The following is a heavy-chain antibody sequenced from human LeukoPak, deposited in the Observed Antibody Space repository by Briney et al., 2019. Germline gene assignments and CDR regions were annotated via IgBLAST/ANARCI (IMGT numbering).Heavy chain of an antibody. CDR1: GDSMRSYF. CDR3: ARHAESGYDRFDH. V-gene: IGHV4-59*08. J-gene: IGHJ4*02. D-gene: IGHD5-12*01. CDR2: IYDSGST. Sequence: KASETLSLTCSVSGDSMRSYFWSWIRQPPGKGLEWIGYIYDSGSTNYKSPLKSRVTMSGDTSKNQISLNLSSVTAADTAVYYCARHAESGYDRFDHWGQGTLVTVSS.